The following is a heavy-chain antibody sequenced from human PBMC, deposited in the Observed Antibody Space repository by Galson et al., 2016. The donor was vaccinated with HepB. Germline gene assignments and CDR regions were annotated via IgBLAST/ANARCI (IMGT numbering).Heavy chain of an antibody. J-gene: IGHJ5*02. V-gene: IGHV4-59*01. CDR3: ASQASGVNSNWFDP. D-gene: IGHD4-23*01. CDR2: IFYSGST. Sequence: SETLSLTCTVSGGSISSYYWSWIRQPPGKGLEWIGYIFYSGSTNYNPSLKSRVTISVDTSKNQFSLKLSSVTAADPAVYYCASQASGVNSNWFDPWGQGTLVTVSS. CDR1: GGSISSYY.